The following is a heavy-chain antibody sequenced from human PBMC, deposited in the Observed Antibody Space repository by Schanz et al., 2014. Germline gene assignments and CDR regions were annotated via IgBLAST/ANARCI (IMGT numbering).Heavy chain of an antibody. D-gene: IGHD2-2*01. CDR3: ARDRRRYCSTASCLHDNWFDP. Sequence: QVQLVQSGAEVKKPGSSMKVSCKASGGTFNSYTINWVRQAPGQGLEWMGWISAYNGHTDYAQKLQGRVTLTTDTSTSTAYMELRNLRSDDTAVYYCARDRRRYCSTASCLHDNWFDPWGQGTLVIVSS. J-gene: IGHJ5*02. V-gene: IGHV1-18*01. CDR2: ISAYNGHT. CDR1: GGTFNSYT.